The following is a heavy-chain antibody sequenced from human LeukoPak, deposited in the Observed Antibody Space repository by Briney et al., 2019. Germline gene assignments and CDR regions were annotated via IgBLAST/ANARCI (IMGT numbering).Heavy chain of an antibody. CDR1: GFTFSGSS. Sequence: GGSLGLSCAASGFTFSGSSMHWVRQASGKGLEWVGRIRTKANNYTTAYAASVKGRFTISRDDSKNTAYLQMNSLKIEDTAVYYCATGKGSSPGDYWGQGTLVTVSS. D-gene: IGHD6-6*01. CDR3: ATGKGSSPGDY. J-gene: IGHJ4*02. CDR2: IRTKANNYTT. V-gene: IGHV3-73*01.